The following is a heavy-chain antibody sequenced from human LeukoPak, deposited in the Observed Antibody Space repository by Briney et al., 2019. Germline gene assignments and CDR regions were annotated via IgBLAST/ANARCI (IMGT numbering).Heavy chain of an antibody. V-gene: IGHV4-4*02. CDR3: VRKNYYYDSSGYGSPILDY. Sequence: SETLSLTCTVSGGSISSSNWWNWVRQPPGKGLEWIGEIYHSGSTNYNPSLKSRVTISVDKSKNQFSLKLSSVTAADTAVYYCVRKNYYYDSSGYGSPILDYWGQGTLVTVSS. J-gene: IGHJ4*02. D-gene: IGHD3-22*01. CDR2: IYHSGST. CDR1: GGSISSSNW.